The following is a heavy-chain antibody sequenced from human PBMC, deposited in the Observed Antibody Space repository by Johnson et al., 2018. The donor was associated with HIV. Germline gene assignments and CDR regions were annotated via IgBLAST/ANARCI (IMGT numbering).Heavy chain of an antibody. CDR3: ARVREWEGGEVGDPFDI. D-gene: IGHD1-26*01. V-gene: IGHV3-7*01. J-gene: IGHJ3*02. CDR1: GFTFSNYW. CDR2: IQQDGSEK. Sequence: VQLVESGGGLVQPGGSLRLSCTASGFTFSNYWMSWVRQAPGKGLEWVANIQQDGSEKYYVDPVKGRFTISRDNAKNSLYPQMNSLRAEDTAVYYCARVREWEGGEVGDPFDIWGQGTMVTVSS.